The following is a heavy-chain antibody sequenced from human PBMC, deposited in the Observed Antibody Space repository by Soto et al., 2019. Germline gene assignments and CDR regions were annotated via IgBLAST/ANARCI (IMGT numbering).Heavy chain of an antibody. J-gene: IGHJ6*02. V-gene: IGHV1-18*04. Sequence: QVQLVQSGAEVKKPGASVEVSCKASGYTFTSYGISWVRQAPGQVLEWMGWISAYNGNTNYAQKLQGRVTMTTDTSTSTAYMELRSLRSDDTAVYYCARDREYYYDSSGYYYYGMDVWGQGTTVTGAS. CDR2: ISAYNGNT. D-gene: IGHD3-22*01. CDR1: GYTFTSYG. CDR3: ARDREYYYDSSGYYYYGMDV.